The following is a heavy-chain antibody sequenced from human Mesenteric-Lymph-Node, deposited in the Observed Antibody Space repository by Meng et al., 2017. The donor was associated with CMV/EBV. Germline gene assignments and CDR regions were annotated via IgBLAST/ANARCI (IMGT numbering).Heavy chain of an antibody. D-gene: IGHD2-2*01. Sequence: SCKAYGGTFSSYAISWVRQAPGQGLEWMGGIIPIFGTANYAQKFQGRVTITTDESTSTAYMELSSLRSEDTAVYYCARDKTSNNWFDPWGQGTLVTVSS. V-gene: IGHV1-69*05. CDR2: IIPIFGTA. CDR1: GGTFSSYA. CDR3: ARDKTSNNWFDP. J-gene: IGHJ5*02.